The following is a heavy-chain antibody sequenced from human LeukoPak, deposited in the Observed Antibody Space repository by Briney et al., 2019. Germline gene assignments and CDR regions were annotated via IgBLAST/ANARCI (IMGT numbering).Heavy chain of an antibody. D-gene: IGHD2/OR15-2a*01. Sequence: SETLSLTCNVSGGSISNYYWTWIRQPPGKGLEWIGYIYYSGSTNYNPSLKSRVTISVDTSKNQFSLKLSSVTAADTAVYYCARLSHKWFDPWGQGTLVTVSS. V-gene: IGHV4-59*01. CDR3: ARLSHKWFDP. J-gene: IGHJ5*02. CDR1: GGSISNYY. CDR2: IYYSGST.